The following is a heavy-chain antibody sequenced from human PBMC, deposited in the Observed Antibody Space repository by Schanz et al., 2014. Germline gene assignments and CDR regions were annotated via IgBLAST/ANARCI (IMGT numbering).Heavy chain of an antibody. D-gene: IGHD6-13*01. V-gene: IGHV3-30*04. Sequence: QVQLVESGGGVVQPGRSLRLSCAASGFTFSNFAIHWVRQAPGKGLEWVAVISYDGSHKDYADYVKGRFTISRDNSKNTLYLQMNSLRAEDTAVYYCARDRQQLVGRIGYYYGMDVWGQGTTVTVSS. CDR1: GFTFSNFA. CDR2: ISYDGSHK. J-gene: IGHJ6*02. CDR3: ARDRQQLVGRIGYYYGMDV.